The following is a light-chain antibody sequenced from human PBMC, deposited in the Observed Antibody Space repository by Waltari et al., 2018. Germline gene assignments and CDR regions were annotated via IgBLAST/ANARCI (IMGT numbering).Light chain of an antibody. CDR1: SSDVGTYQF. Sequence: QSALTQPASVSGSPGQSITISCTGSSSDVGTYQFVSWYQQHPGKAPKLMISEINQRPSGISNRFSGSKFGNTAVLTISGLQTDDEADYYCCSYVTGDTWVFGGGTRVAVL. J-gene: IGLJ3*02. V-gene: IGLV2-23*02. CDR2: EIN. CDR3: CSYVTGDTWV.